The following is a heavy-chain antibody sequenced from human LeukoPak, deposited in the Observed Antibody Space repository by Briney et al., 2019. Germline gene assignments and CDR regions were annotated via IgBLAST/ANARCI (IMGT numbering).Heavy chain of an antibody. V-gene: IGHV1-69*04. CDR2: IIPILGIA. CDR3: ARDPSDRITILTNWFDP. CDR1: GGTFSSYA. J-gene: IGHJ5*02. D-gene: IGHD3-3*01. Sequence: SVKVSCKVSGGTFSSYAISWVRQAPGQGLEWMGRIIPILGIANYAQKFQGRVTITADKSTSTAYMELSSLRSEDTAVYYCARDPSDRITILTNWFDPWGQGTLVTVSS.